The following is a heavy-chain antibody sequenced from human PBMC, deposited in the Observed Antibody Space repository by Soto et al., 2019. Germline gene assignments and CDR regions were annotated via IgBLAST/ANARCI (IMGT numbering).Heavy chain of an antibody. CDR2: IYHSGST. J-gene: IGHJ6*02. V-gene: IGHV4-4*02. Sequence: SETLSLTCAVSGGSISSSNWWSWVRQPPGKGLEWIGEIYHSGSTNYNPSLKSRVTISVDKSKNQFSLKLSSVTAADTAVYYCARVRQTQYYYYGMDVWGQGTTVTVSS. CDR3: ARVRQTQYYYYGMDV. CDR1: GGSISSSNW.